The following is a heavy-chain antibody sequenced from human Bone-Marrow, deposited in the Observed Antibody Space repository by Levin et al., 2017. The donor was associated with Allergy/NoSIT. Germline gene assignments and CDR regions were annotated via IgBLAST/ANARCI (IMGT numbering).Heavy chain of an antibody. CDR3: ASLIPVVAATGY. Sequence: GGSLRLSCAASGFTFSNYAMSWVRQAPGKGLEWVSALSRSGGNTYYSDSVKGRFTISRDNSKNMQYLQMNSLRAEDTAVYYCASLIPVVAATGYWGQGTLVTVSS. CDR1: GFTFSNYA. V-gene: IGHV3-23*01. D-gene: IGHD2-15*01. J-gene: IGHJ4*02. CDR2: LSRSGGNT.